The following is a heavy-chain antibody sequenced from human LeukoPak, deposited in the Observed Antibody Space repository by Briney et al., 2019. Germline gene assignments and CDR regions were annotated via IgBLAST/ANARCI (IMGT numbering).Heavy chain of an antibody. CDR1: GGSFSGYY. Sequence: SETLSLTCAVYGGSFSGYYWSWIRQPPGKGLEWIGEINHSGSTNYNPSLKSRVTISVDTSKNQFSLKLSSVTAADTAVYYCARESAYSYDRGDYWGQETLVPVSS. CDR2: INHSGST. CDR3: ARESAYSYDRGDY. V-gene: IGHV4-34*01. D-gene: IGHD3-22*01. J-gene: IGHJ4*02.